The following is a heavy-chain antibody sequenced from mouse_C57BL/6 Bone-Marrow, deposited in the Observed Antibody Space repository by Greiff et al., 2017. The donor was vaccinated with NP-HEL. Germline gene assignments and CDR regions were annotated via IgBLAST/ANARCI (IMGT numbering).Heavy chain of an antibody. CDR2: IYPRSGNT. D-gene: IGHD1-1*01. J-gene: IGHJ2*01. V-gene: IGHV1-81*01. CDR1: GYTFTSYG. CDR3: AREDYYDSSSYCFDY. Sequence: VQLQQSGAELVRPGASVKLSCKASGYTFTSYGISWVKQRTGQGLEWIGEIYPRSGNTYYNEKFKGKATLTVDKSSSTAYMELHSLTSGDSAVYFCAREDYYDSSSYCFDYWGQGTTLTVSS.